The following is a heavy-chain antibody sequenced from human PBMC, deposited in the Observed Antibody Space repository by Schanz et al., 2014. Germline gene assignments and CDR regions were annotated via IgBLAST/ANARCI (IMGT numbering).Heavy chain of an antibody. CDR2: INPNTGGT. CDR3: ARDDRAYYYGMDV. Sequence: QVQLVQSGAEVKKPGSSVKVSCKASGGTFSSYTISWVRQAPGQGLEWMGWINPNTGGTNFAQKFQGWVTVTRDTSISTVYMELSRVTYEDAAVYYCARDDRAYYYGMDVWGQGTTVTVSS. V-gene: IGHV1-2*04. CDR1: GGTFSSYT. J-gene: IGHJ6*02. D-gene: IGHD3-22*01.